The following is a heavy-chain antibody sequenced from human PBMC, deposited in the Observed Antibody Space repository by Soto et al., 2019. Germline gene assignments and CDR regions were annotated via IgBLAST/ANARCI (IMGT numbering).Heavy chain of an antibody. J-gene: IGHJ3*02. V-gene: IGHV4-39*01. CDR2: IYYSGNT. Sequence: QLQLQESGPGLAKPSETLSLTCTVSGGSISSSSYFWDWIRQPPGKALAWIGSIYYSGNTYYNPSLKSSVTVYGDRSKNQFSLKMSSVTAADTALYYCARRMKDSSSAGGFDIWGQGTMVTVSS. CDR1: GGSISSSSYF. D-gene: IGHD3-22*01. CDR3: ARRMKDSSSAGGFDI.